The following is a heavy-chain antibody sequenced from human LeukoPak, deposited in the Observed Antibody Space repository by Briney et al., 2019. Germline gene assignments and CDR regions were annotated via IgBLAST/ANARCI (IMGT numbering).Heavy chain of an antibody. CDR1: GGSISSSNW. D-gene: IGHD3-16*01. J-gene: IGHJ4*02. CDR2: IYHSGST. V-gene: IGHV4-4*02. Sequence: SETLSLTCAVSGGSISSSNWWSWVRPPPGKGLEWIGEIYHSGSTNYNPSFKSRVTISVDKSKNQFSLKLSSVTAADTAVYYCARGSLRTQCPFDYWGQGTLVTVSS. CDR3: ARGSLRTQCPFDY.